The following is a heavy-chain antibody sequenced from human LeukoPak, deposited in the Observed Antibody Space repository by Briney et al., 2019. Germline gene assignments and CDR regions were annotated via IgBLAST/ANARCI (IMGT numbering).Heavy chain of an antibody. Sequence: ASVKVSCKASGYTFTSYAMNWVRQAPGQGLEWMGWINTNTGNPTYAQGFTGRFVFSLDTSVSTAYLQISSLKAEDTAVYYCARDRYSLRTYYYYYMDVWGKGTTVTVSS. CDR1: GYTFTSYA. CDR3: ARDRYSLRTYYYYYMDV. CDR2: INTNTGNP. J-gene: IGHJ6*03. V-gene: IGHV7-4-1*02. D-gene: IGHD5-12*01.